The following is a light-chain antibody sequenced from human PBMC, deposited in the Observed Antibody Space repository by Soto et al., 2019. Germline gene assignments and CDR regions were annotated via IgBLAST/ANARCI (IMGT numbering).Light chain of an antibody. CDR1: QGIRSA. Sequence: AIQVTQSPSSLSASVGGRVTITCRTSQGIRSALGWYQQKPGKVPKLLIYAASTLQSGVPSRFSGSGSGRDFTLTISSLQPDDFATYYCQHYNSYPWTFGQGTKVDIK. CDR3: QHYNSYPWT. CDR2: AAS. J-gene: IGKJ1*01. V-gene: IGKV1-6*01.